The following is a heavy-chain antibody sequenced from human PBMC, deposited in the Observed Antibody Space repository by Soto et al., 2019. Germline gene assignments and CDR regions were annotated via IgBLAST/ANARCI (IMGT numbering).Heavy chain of an antibody. CDR1: GGSISSGDYY. CDR2: IYYSGST. CDR3: AIEVMSYGDPITIGY. V-gene: IGHV4-30-4*08. Sequence: PSETLSLTCTVSGGSISSGDYYWSRLRQPPGKGLEWIGYIYYSGSTYYNPSLKSRVTISVDTPKTQFSLKLSSVTAADTAVYYCAIEVMSYGDPITIGYWGQGTLVTVSS. J-gene: IGHJ4*02. D-gene: IGHD5-18*01.